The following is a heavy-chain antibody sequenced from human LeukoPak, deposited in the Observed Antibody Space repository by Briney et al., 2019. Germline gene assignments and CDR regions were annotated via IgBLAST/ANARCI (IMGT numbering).Heavy chain of an antibody. V-gene: IGHV3-21*01. CDR1: GFTLRSYG. CDR3: ARDASGSSTGLIDS. Sequence: PGGSLRLSCVAPGFTLRSYGMNWVRQAPGKGLEWVSYISTTSYYIYYADSVKGRFTISRDDAKNSLYLQMNSLRAEDTAVYYCARDASGSSTGLIDSWGQGTLVTVSS. CDR2: ISTTSYYI. J-gene: IGHJ4*02. D-gene: IGHD1-26*01.